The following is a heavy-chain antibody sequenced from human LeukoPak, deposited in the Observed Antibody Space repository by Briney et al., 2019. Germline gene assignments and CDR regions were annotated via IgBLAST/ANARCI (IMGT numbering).Heavy chain of an antibody. CDR2: ISSSSRTI. CDR1: GFIFSDYY. CDR3: ARDRPPTYDFWSGYHLDAFDI. J-gene: IGHJ3*02. Sequence: PGGSLRLSCAASGFIFSDYYMNWVRQAPGKGLEWVSYISSSSRTIYYADAVKGRFTISRDNAKNSLDLQMKSLRAEDTAVYYCARDRPPTYDFWSGYHLDAFDIWGQGTMVTVSS. V-gene: IGHV3-48*01. D-gene: IGHD3-3*01.